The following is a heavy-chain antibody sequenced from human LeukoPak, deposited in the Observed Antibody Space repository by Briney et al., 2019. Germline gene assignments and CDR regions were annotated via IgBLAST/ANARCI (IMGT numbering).Heavy chain of an antibody. CDR1: GGSISSYY. CDR3: ARHQYDFWSGYPHYYYYYMDV. V-gene: IGHV4-4*09. D-gene: IGHD3-3*01. Sequence: SETLSLTCTVSGGSISSYYWSWIRQPPGKGLEWIGYIYTSGSTNYNPSLKSRVTVSVDTSKNQFSLKLSSVTAADTAVYYCARHQYDFWSGYPHYYYYYMDVWGKGTTVTVSS. J-gene: IGHJ6*03. CDR2: IYTSGST.